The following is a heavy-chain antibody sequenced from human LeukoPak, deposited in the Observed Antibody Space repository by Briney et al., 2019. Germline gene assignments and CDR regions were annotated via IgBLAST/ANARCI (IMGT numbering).Heavy chain of an antibody. CDR3: ARKHRIVVVPAAIRRGFDY. V-gene: IGHV3-23*01. CDR1: GFTFSSYA. CDR2: ISGSGGST. J-gene: IGHJ4*02. Sequence: GGSLRLSCAASGFTFSSYAMSWVRHAPGKGLEGVSAISGSGGSTYYADSVKGRFTISRDNSKNTLYLQMNSLRAEDTAVYYCARKHRIVVVPAAIRRGFDYWGQGTLVTVSS. D-gene: IGHD2-2*02.